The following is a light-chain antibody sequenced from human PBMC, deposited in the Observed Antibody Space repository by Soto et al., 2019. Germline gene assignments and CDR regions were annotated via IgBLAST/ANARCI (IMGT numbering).Light chain of an antibody. Sequence: QSALTQPPSASGSPGQSVTISCTGASSDVGGSNYVSWHQQHPGKAPKLMIYEVNKRPSGVPDRFSGSKSGNTASLTVSGLQAEDEADYYCSAYGGNYNNVFGTGTKLTVL. CDR2: EVN. CDR1: SSDVGGSNY. V-gene: IGLV2-8*01. CDR3: SAYGGNYNNV. J-gene: IGLJ1*01.